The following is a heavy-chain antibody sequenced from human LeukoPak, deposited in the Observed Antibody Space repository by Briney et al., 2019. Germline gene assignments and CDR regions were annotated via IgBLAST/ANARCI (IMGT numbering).Heavy chain of an antibody. D-gene: IGHD6-13*01. CDR3: AKDRIAAAWNDAFDI. J-gene: IGHJ3*02. Sequence: GGSPRLSCAASGFTFSSNAMSWVRQAPGKGLEWVSAISGSGGSTYYADSAKGRFTISRDNSKNALYLQMNSLRAEDTDVYYCAKDRIAAAWNDAFDIWGQGTMVTVSS. V-gene: IGHV3-23*01. CDR2: ISGSGGST. CDR1: GFTFSSNA.